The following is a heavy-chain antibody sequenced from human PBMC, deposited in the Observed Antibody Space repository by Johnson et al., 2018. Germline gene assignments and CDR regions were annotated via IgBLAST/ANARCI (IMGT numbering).Heavy chain of an antibody. CDR1: GFSFSGSA. CDR3: AKGRFGDRDYYNNGIDV. D-gene: IGHD3-16*01. J-gene: IGHJ6*02. Sequence: VQLVQSGGGLVQPGGSLKLSCAAPGFSFSGSAMHQVRQASGIGLVWVGRIRSKVNTKATPYAASVKGRFTISRDNAKNSLYLEMNSMGTEDTALYYCAKGRFGDRDYYNNGIDVWGQGTTVTVFS. CDR2: IRSKVNTKAT. V-gene: IGHV3-73*01.